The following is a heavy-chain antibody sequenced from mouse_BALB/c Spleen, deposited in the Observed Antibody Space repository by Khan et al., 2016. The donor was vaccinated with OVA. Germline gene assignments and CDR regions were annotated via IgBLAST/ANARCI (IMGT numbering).Heavy chain of an antibody. CDR2: ISYSGSP. CDR3: ARTSSIKY. D-gene: IGHD2-10*02. J-gene: IGHJ2*01. Sequence: EVQLQESGPGLVKPSQSLSLTCTVTGYSITSGYGWNWIRQFPGNKLEWMGYISYSGSPNYKPSLKSRISITRDTSKNTFYLQLNSVTTEDTATYYCARTSSIKYWGQGTTLTVSS. V-gene: IGHV3-2*02. CDR1: GYSITSGYG.